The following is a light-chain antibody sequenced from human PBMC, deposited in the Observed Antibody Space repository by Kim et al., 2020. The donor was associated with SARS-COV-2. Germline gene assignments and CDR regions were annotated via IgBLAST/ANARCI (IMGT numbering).Light chain of an antibody. CDR3: QQYGRSLLT. CDR2: GAS. J-gene: IGKJ4*01. V-gene: IGKV3-20*01. CDR1: QSINDNS. Sequence: EIMSTQSPGTLSLSPGERATLSCRASQSINDNSLAWYQQRPGQAPRLLIYGASSRATGIPDRFSGSGSGTDFTLTISRLEPEDFAVYYCQQYGRSLLTFGGGTKVDIK.